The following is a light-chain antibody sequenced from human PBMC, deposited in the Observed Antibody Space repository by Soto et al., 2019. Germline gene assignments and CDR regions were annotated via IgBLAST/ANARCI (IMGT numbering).Light chain of an antibody. V-gene: IGLV2-14*03. J-gene: IGLJ1*01. CDR3: CSYTTSSTYV. CDR1: SSDVGGYNY. Sequence: QSALNQPASVSGSPGQSIAISCTGTSSDVGGYNYVSWYQQHPGKAPKLMIYDVNNRPSGVSNRFSGSKSGNTASLTISGLQAEDEVDYYCCSYTTSSTYVFGTGTKVTVL. CDR2: DVN.